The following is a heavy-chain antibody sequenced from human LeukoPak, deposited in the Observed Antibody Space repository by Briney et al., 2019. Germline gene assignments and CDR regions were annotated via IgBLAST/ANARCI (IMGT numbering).Heavy chain of an antibody. D-gene: IGHD1-26*01. Sequence: SETLSLTCTVSGGSISSYYWSWIRQPAGKGLEWIGRIYTSGSTNYNPSLKSRVTMSVDTSKNQFSLKLSSVTAADTAVYYCASSRKRVGAIVFDCWGQGTLVTVSS. CDR3: ASSRKRVGAIVFDC. J-gene: IGHJ4*02. CDR2: IYTSGST. CDR1: GGSISSYY. V-gene: IGHV4-4*07.